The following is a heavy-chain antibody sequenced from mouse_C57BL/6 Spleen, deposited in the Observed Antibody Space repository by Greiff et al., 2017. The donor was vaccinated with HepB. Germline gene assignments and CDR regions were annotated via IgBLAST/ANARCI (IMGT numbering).Heavy chain of an antibody. J-gene: IGHJ4*01. V-gene: IGHV2-2*01. Sequence: VQLQQSGPGLVQPSQSLSITCTVSGFSLTSYGVHWVRQSPGKGLEWLGVIWSGGSTDYNAAFISRLSISKDNSKSQVFFKMNSLQADDTAIYYCARNYHYYGSNPSYYYAMDYWGQGTSVTVSS. CDR1: GFSLTSYG. D-gene: IGHD1-1*01. CDR3: ARNYHYYGSNPSYYYAMDY. CDR2: IWSGGST.